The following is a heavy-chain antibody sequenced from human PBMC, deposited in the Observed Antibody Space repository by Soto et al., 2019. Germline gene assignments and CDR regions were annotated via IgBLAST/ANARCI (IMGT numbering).Heavy chain of an antibody. CDR3: ARDLGYSSNLGDYYYGMDV. CDR2: IIPIFGTA. Sequence: GASVKVSCKASGGTFSSYAISWVRQAPGQGLEWMGGIIPIFGTATYAQKFQGRVTITADESTSTAYMELSSLRSEDTAVYYCARDLGYSSNLGDYYYGMDVWGQGTTVTVSS. CDR1: GGTFSSYA. J-gene: IGHJ6*02. V-gene: IGHV1-69*13. D-gene: IGHD6-13*01.